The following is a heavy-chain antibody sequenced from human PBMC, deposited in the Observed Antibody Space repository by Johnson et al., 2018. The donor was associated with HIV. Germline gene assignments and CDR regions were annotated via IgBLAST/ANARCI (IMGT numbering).Heavy chain of an antibody. D-gene: IGHD3-10*01. CDR3: ASTGSGSDDAFDI. CDR2: ITSTGITV. V-gene: IGHV3-11*04. CDR1: GFTFSDYY. J-gene: IGHJ3*02. Sequence: VQLVESGGGVVQPGGSLRLSCAASGFTFSDYYMSWIRQAPGKGLEWVSYITSTGITVYYADSVKGRFTISRDNSKNTLYLQMNSLRAEDTAVYYCASTGSGSDDAFDIWGQGTMVTVSS.